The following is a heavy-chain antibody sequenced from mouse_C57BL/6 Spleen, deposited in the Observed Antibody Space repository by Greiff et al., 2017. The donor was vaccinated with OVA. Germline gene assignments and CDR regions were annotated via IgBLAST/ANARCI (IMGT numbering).Heavy chain of an antibody. CDR1: GFNIKNTY. V-gene: IGHV14-3*01. Sequence: EVKLQESVAELVRPGASVKLSCTASGFNIKNTYMHWVKQRPEQGLEWIGRIDPANGNTKYAPKFQGKATITADTASNTAYLQLSSLTSEDTAIYYCARGYCGSSYYFDYWGQGTTLTVSS. CDR3: ARGYCGSSYYFDY. J-gene: IGHJ2*01. CDR2: IDPANGNT. D-gene: IGHD1-1*01.